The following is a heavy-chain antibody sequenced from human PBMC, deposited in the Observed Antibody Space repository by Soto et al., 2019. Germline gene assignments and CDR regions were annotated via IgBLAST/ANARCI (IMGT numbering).Heavy chain of an antibody. CDR3: AKSDCSGGSCYSIDYHYYGMDV. CDR1: GFTFSSYG. D-gene: IGHD2-15*01. CDR2: ISYDGSNK. J-gene: IGHJ6*02. V-gene: IGHV3-30*18. Sequence: QVQLVESGGGVVQPGRSLRLSCAASGFTFSSYGMHWVRQAPGKGLEWVAVISYDGSNKYYADSVKGRFTISRENSKNTLYLQMNSLRAEDTAVYYCAKSDCSGGSCYSIDYHYYGMDVWGQGTTVTVSS.